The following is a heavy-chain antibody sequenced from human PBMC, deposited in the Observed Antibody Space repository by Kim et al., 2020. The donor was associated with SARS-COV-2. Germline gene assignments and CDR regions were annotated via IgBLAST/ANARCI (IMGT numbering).Heavy chain of an antibody. CDR1: GGSISSYY. D-gene: IGHD3-16*01. J-gene: IGHJ1*01. CDR3: AGYNGDYVWGSFEYFQH. Sequence: SETLSLTCTVSGGSISSYYWSWIRQPPGKGLEWIGYIYYSGSTNYNPSLKSRVTISVDTSKNQFSLKLSSVTTADTAVYYCAGYNGDYVWGSFEYFQHWGQGTLVTVSS. V-gene: IGHV4-59*01. CDR2: IYYSGST.